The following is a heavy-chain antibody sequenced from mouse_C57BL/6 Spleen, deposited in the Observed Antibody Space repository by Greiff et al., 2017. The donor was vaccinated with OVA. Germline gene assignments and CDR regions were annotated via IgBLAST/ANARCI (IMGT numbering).Heavy chain of an antibody. V-gene: IGHV1-19*01. Sequence: EVQLVESGPVLVKPGASVKMSCKASGYTFTDYYMNWVKQSHGKSLEWIGVINPYNGGTSYNQKFKGKATLTVDKSSSTAYMELNSLTSEDSAVYYCARGAGRGYFDVWGTGTTVTVSS. CDR1: GYTFTDYY. CDR2: INPYNGGT. D-gene: IGHD3-3*01. CDR3: ARGAGRGYFDV. J-gene: IGHJ1*03.